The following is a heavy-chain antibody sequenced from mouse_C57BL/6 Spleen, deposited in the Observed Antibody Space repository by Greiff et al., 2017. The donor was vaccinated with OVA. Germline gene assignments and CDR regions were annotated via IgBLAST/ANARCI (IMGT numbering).Heavy chain of an antibody. J-gene: IGHJ2*01. D-gene: IGHD1-1*01. Sequence: QVQLQQPGAELVMPGASVKLSCKASGYTFTSYWMHWVKQRPGQGLEWIGEIDPSDSYTNYNQKFKGKSTLTVDKSSSTAYMQLSSLTSEDSAVYYCAGGSSPGYFDYWAKAPLSQSPQ. CDR2: IDPSDSYT. V-gene: IGHV1-69*01. CDR3: AGGSSPGYFDY. CDR1: GYTFTSYW.